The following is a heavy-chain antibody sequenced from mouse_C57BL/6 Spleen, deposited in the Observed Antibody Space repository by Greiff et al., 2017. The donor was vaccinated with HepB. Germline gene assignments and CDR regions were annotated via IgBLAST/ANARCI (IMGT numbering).Heavy chain of an antibody. CDR2: ISSGGSYT. CDR1: GFTFSSYG. V-gene: IGHV5-6*01. D-gene: IGHD1-1*01. J-gene: IGHJ2*01. Sequence: EVKLMESGGDLVKPGGSLKLSCAASGFTFSSYGMSWVRQTPDKRLEWVATISSGGSYTYYPDSVKGRFTISRGNAKNTLYLQMSSLKSEDTAMYYCARGGDYYGSSYEDYWGQGTTLTVSS. CDR3: ARGGDYYGSSYEDY.